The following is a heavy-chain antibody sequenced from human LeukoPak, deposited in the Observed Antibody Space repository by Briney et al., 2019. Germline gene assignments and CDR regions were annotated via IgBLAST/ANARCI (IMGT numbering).Heavy chain of an antibody. V-gene: IGHV3-30*02. CDR2: IRYDGSNK. J-gene: IGHJ4*02. CDR3: AKEIYDSSGYYFDY. Sequence: GGSLRLSCAASGFTSSSYGMHWVRQAPGKGLEWVAFIRYDGSNKYYADSVKGRFTISRDNSKNTLYLQMNSLRAEDTAVYYCAKEIYDSSGYYFDYWGQGTLVTVSS. D-gene: IGHD3-22*01. CDR1: GFTSSSYG.